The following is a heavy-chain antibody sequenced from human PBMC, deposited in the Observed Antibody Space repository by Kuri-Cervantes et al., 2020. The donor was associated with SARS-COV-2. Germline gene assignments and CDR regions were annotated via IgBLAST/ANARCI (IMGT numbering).Heavy chain of an antibody. V-gene: IGHV4-38-2*01. CDR1: GYSISSSYY. J-gene: IGHJ3*02. Sequence: SQTLSLTCAVSGYSISSSYYWGWIRQPPGKGLEWIGSIYYSGSTYYNPSLESRVTISVDTSKTQFSLRLSSLTAADTAVYYCARALKGQIDAFDIWGQGTMVTVSS. CDR2: IYYSGST. CDR3: ARALKGQIDAFDI.